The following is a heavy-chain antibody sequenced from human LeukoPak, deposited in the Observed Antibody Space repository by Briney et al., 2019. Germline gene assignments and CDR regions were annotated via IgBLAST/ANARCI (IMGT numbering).Heavy chain of an antibody. CDR3: ARRRIPATITGSKLSSRFDT. CDR2: IDYTGST. J-gene: IGHJ1*01. D-gene: IGHD5-12*01. Sequence: PSETLSLTCTVSGGSISSSSYYWAWIRQPPGKGLEWIGEIDYTGSTNYNPSLKSRIKMSVDTSKNQFSVNLNSVTAADTAFYYCARRRIPATITGSKLSSRFDTWGQGTLVTVSS. V-gene: IGHV4-39*07. CDR1: GGSISSSSYY.